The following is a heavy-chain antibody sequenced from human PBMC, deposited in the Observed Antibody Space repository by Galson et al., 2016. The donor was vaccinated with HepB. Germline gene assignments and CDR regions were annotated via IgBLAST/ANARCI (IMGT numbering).Heavy chain of an antibody. V-gene: IGHV4-39*01. CDR1: DGSLSSSSSFS. CDR3: ARAGLGTKASFDY. D-gene: IGHD1/OR15-1a*01. CDR2: VYRERA. J-gene: IGHJ4*02. Sequence: SETLSLTCTVSDGSLSSSSSFSWGWVRQPPGKGLECIGTVYRERAYYNPSLGGRVTISVGMSTDLLSLKLTSLTAADTAVYYCARAGLGTKASFDYWGRGTLVAVSS.